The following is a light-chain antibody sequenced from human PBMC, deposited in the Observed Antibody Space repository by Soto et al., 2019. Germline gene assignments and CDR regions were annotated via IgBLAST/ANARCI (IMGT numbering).Light chain of an antibody. CDR1: SSDVGRYDH. CDR3: SSYAGTYTFV. V-gene: IGLV2-11*01. CDR2: DVS. Sequence: QSVLTQPPSASGSPGQSVTIPCTGTSSDVGRYDHVSWYQQHPGKAPKLMIYDVSKRPSGVPDRFSGSKSGNTASLTISGLQADDEADYYCSSYAGTYTFVFGSGTTVTVL. J-gene: IGLJ1*01.